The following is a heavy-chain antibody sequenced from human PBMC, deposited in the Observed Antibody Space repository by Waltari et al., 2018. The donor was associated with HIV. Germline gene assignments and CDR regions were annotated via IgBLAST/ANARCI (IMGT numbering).Heavy chain of an antibody. J-gene: IGHJ3*02. V-gene: IGHV4-61*02. CDR1: GGSISSGSYY. Sequence: QVQLQESGPGLVKPSQTLSLTCTVSGGSISSGSYYWSWIRQPAGKGLEWIGRIYTSGSTHYSPSLKSRVTLSVDTATNQFSRKLSSVTAADTAVYYCARRWIHLCFYAFDIWGQGTMVTVSS. CDR3: ARRWIHLCFYAFDI. CDR2: IYTSGST. D-gene: IGHD5-18*01.